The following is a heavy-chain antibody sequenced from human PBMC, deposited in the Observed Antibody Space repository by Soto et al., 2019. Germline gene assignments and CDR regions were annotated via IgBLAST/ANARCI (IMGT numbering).Heavy chain of an antibody. CDR1: GFSLTTSGVG. V-gene: IGHV2-5*02. Sequence: QITLNESGPTVVRPTETLTLTCRFSGFSLTTSGVGVGWIRQSPGKAPEWLALIYWDDDKRYSASLKSRLTITKDPSQNPVVLTVSDLDPTDTATYYCAHRVLRTVFGLVTTTAIYFDFWGQGTPVAVSS. CDR3: AHRVLRTVFGLVTTTAIYFDF. J-gene: IGHJ4*02. CDR2: IYWDDDK. D-gene: IGHD3-3*01.